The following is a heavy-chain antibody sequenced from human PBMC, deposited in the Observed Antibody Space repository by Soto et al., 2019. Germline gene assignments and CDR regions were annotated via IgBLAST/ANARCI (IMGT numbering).Heavy chain of an antibody. CDR1: GGSISSYY. CDR2: IYYSGST. V-gene: IGHV4-59*01. D-gene: IGHD1-26*01. CDR3: ARVRSYSGSPGLFDY. J-gene: IGHJ4*02. Sequence: SETLSLTCTVSGGSISSYYWSWIRQPPGKELEWIGYIYYSGSTNYNPSLKSRVTISVDTSKNQFSLKLSSVTAADMAVYYCARVRSYSGSPGLFDYWGQGTLVTVSS.